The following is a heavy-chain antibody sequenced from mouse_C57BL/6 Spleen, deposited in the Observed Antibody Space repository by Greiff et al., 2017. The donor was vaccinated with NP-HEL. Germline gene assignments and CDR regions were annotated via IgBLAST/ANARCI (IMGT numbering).Heavy chain of an antibody. J-gene: IGHJ2*01. CDR1: GYTFTSYW. V-gene: IGHV1-69*01. D-gene: IGHD1-1*01. CDR2: IDPSDSYT. CDR3: ARSGGGSSYFDY. Sequence: QVQLQQPGAELVMPGASVKLSCKASGYTFTSYWMHWVKQRPGQGLEWIGEIDPSDSYTNYNQKFKGKSTLTVDKSSSTAYMQLSSLTSEDSAVYYCARSGGGSSYFDYWGQGTTLTVSS.